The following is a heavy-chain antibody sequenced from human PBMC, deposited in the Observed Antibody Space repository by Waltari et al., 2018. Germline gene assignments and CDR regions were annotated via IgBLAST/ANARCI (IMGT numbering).Heavy chain of an antibody. CDR3: ARDLVGAPLWGFFDT. Sequence: QVQLVQSGAEVKKPGASVKVSCKASGYTFTGYFMHWVRQAPGQWLEWMGLINPNSGCTNYAQKFQGRVTLTRDTSISTAYMELRRLRADETAVYYCARDLVGAPLWGFFDTWGQGTLVTVSS. D-gene: IGHD2-15*01. V-gene: IGHV1-2*02. CDR2: INPNSGCT. J-gene: IGHJ5*02. CDR1: GYTFTGYF.